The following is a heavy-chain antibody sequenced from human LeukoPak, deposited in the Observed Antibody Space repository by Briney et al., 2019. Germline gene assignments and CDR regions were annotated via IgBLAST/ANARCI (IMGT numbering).Heavy chain of an antibody. V-gene: IGHV3-7*01. J-gene: IGHJ4*02. Sequence: GGSLRLSCAASGFTFTNFWMTWVRQAPGKELEWVANINQDGSEKYYVDSVKGRFTISRDNAQNSLHLQMNSLRAEDTAVYYCARLMDSSGYVFDYWGQGTLVTVSS. CDR1: GFTFTNFW. D-gene: IGHD3-22*01. CDR3: ARLMDSSGYVFDY. CDR2: INQDGSEK.